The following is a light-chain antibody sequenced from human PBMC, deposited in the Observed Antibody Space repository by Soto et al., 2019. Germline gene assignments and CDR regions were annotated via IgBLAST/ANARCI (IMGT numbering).Light chain of an antibody. Sequence: QSVLTQPASVSGSPGQSITISCTGTISDVGGYDYVSWYQLHPGKAPKLMIFEVSNRPSGVSYRFSGSKSGNTASLTISGLQAEDEADYFCSSYSISTAYLFGTGTQVTVL. CDR2: EVS. V-gene: IGLV2-14*01. CDR3: SSYSISTAYL. CDR1: ISDVGGYDY. J-gene: IGLJ1*01.